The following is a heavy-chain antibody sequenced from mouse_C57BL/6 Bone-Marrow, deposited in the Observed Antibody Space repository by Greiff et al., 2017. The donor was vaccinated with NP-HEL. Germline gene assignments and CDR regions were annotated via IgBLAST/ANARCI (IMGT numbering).Heavy chain of an antibody. D-gene: IGHD3-2*02. V-gene: IGHV5-4*01. CDR2: ISDGGSYT. CDR3: ARDRGSGLEAD. J-gene: IGHJ3*01. Sequence: EVQLVESGGGLVKPGGSLKLSCAASGFTFSSYAMSWVRQTPEKRLEWVATISDGGSYTYYPDNVKGRFIISRENAKNNLYRQMSDLKSEDTAMYYCARDRGSGLEADWGQGTLVTVSA. CDR1: GFTFSSYA.